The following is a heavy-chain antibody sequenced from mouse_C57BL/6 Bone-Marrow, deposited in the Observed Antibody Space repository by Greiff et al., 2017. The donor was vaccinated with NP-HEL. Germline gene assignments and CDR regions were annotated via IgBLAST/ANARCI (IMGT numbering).Heavy chain of an antibody. V-gene: IGHV1-52*01. CDR1: GYTFTSYW. Sequence: QVQLQQPGAELVRPGSSVKLSCKASGYTFTSYWMHWVKQRPIQGLEWIGNIDPSDSETHYNQKFKDKATLTVDKSSSTAYMQLSRLTSEDSAVYSSAEYCSSSISCFDVWGQGTTVTVSS. D-gene: IGHD1-1*01. J-gene: IGHJ1*01. CDR3: AEYCSSSISCFDV. CDR2: IDPSDSET.